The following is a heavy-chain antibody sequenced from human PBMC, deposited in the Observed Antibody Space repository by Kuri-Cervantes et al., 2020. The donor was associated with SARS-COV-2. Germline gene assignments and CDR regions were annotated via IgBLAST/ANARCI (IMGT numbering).Heavy chain of an antibody. CDR3: AREKLAGYYYYYMDV. CDR2: IRYDGSDK. Sequence: GGSLRLSCVPSGFTFSGYDMHWVRQAPGKGLEWVAFIRYDGSDKYYADSVKGRFTISRDSSKNALYLQMNSLRAEDTAVYYCAREKLAGYYYYYMDVWGKGTTVTVSS. CDR1: GFTFSGYD. V-gene: IGHV3-30*02. J-gene: IGHJ6*03. D-gene: IGHD1-1*01.